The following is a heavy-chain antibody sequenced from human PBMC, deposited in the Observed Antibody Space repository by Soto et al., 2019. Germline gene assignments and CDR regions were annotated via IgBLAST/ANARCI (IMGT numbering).Heavy chain of an antibody. CDR3: ARCDYKADY. Sequence: SETLSLTCTVSGGSISSSSYYWGWIRQPPGKGLEWIGSIYYSGSTYYNPSLKSRVTISVDTSKNQFSLKLSSVTAADTAVYYRARCDYKADYWGQGTLVTVSS. J-gene: IGHJ4*02. D-gene: IGHD4-4*01. CDR2: IYYSGST. V-gene: IGHV4-39*01. CDR1: GGSISSSSYY.